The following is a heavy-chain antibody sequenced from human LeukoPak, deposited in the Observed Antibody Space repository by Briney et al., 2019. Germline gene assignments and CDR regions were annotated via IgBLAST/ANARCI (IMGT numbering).Heavy chain of an antibody. J-gene: IGHJ3*02. Sequence: GESLKISCKGFGYSITSYWIGWVRQMPGKGLEWMGIIYPGDSDTRYSPSFQGQVTISADKSISTAYLQWSSLKASDTAMYYCASLEVYDAFDTWGQGTMVTVSS. CDR3: ASLEVYDAFDT. CDR2: IYPGDSDT. CDR1: GYSITSYW. V-gene: IGHV5-51*01. D-gene: IGHD1-14*01.